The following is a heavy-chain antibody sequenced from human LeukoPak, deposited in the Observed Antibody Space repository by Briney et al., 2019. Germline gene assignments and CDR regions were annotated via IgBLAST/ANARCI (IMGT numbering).Heavy chain of an antibody. CDR3: ASGESYYLEN. J-gene: IGHJ4*02. Sequence: GGSLRLSCAASGFTFSAFSMNWVRQAPGKGLEWVSTIYSGGSTYYADSVKGRFIISRDSSKNTLYLQMNSLRAEDTAVYYCASGESYYLENWGQGTLVTVSS. V-gene: IGHV3-66*01. CDR2: IYSGGST. CDR1: GFTFSAFS. D-gene: IGHD1-26*01.